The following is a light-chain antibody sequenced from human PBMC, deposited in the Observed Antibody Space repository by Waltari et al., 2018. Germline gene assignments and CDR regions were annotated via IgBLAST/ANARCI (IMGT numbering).Light chain of an antibody. Sequence: DIVMTQSPDSLAVSLGERATINCKSSQSIFYSSSNKDYLAWYQQKPWQPPKLLIYWASARDSGVPNPFSSSGSGKDFTLTISRLPAEDVAVYACQQYYSSPPWTFCQGTKVEIK. CDR3: QQYYSSPPWT. CDR1: QSIFYSSSNKDY. CDR2: WAS. J-gene: IGKJ1*01. V-gene: IGKV4-1*01.